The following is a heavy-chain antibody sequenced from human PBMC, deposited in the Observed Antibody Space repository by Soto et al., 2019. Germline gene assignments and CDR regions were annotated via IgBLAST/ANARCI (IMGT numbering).Heavy chain of an antibody. J-gene: IGHJ6*02. CDR3: AVVPAANGHYGMDV. Sequence: GSLRLSCAASGFTFSSYSMNWVRQAPGKGLEWVSYISSSSSTIYYADSVKGRFTISRDNAKNSLYLQMNSLRAEDTAVYYCAVVPAANGHYGMDVWGQGTTVTVSS. V-gene: IGHV3-48*01. CDR2: ISSSSSTI. CDR1: GFTFSSYS. D-gene: IGHD2-2*01.